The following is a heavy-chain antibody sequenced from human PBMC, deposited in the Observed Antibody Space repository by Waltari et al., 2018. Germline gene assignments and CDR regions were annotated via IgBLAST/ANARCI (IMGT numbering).Heavy chain of an antibody. CDR3: VMDVCGGSCSPYYFDY. D-gene: IGHD2-15*01. CDR2: IYHTGST. J-gene: IGHJ4*02. V-gene: IGHV4-38-2*02. CDR1: GFSINSRSY. Sequence: QVQLQESGPGLVKSSETLSLTCTVSGFSINSRSYWGWIRQPPGKGLEWIGDIYHTGSTYYNPSLTSRVSLSVDTSTNQFSLKLTSVTAADTAVYYCVMDVCGGSCSPYYFDYWGRGILVTVSS.